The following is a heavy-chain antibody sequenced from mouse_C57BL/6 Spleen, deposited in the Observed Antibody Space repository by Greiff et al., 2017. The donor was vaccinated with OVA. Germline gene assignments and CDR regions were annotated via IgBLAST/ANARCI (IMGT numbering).Heavy chain of an antibody. D-gene: IGHD1-1*01. V-gene: IGHV1-81*01. Sequence: VQRVESGAELARPGASVKLSCKASGYTFTSYGISWVKQRTGQGLEWIGEIYPRSGNTYSNEKFKGKATLTADKSSSTAYMELRSLTSEDSAVYFCARSNDSNYWGQGTTLTVSS. CDR2: IYPRSGNT. CDR1: GYTFTSYG. J-gene: IGHJ2*01. CDR3: ARSNDSNY.